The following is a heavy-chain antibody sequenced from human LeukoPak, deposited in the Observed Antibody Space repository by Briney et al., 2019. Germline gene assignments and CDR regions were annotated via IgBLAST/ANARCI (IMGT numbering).Heavy chain of an antibody. CDR2: IYTSGST. CDR1: GGSISSGSYY. V-gene: IGHV4-61*02. CDR3: AGGKLRGYSYEPDY. J-gene: IGHJ4*02. D-gene: IGHD5-18*01. Sequence: SQTLSLTCTVSGGSISSGSYYWSWIRQPAGKGLEWIGRIYTSGSTNYNPSLKSRVTISVDTSKNQFSLKLSSVTAADTAVYYCAGGKLRGYSYEPDYWGQGTLVTVSS.